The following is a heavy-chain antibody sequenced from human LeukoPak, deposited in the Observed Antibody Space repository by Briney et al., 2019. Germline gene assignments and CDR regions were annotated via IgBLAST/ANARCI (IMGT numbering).Heavy chain of an antibody. CDR1: GGTFSSYA. V-gene: IGHV1-69*06. Sequence: SVTVSCKASGGTFSSYAISWVRQAPGQGLEWMGGIIPIFGTANYAQKFQGRVTITADKSTSTAYMELSSLRSEDTAVYYCAREEEGGYYYYYYGMVVWGQGTTVTVSS. CDR2: IIPIFGTA. D-gene: IGHD3-16*01. CDR3: AREEEGGYYYYYYGMVV. J-gene: IGHJ6*02.